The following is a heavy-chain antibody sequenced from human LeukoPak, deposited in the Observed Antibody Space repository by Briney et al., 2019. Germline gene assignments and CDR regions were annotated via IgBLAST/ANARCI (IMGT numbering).Heavy chain of an antibody. CDR1: GYTFTGYY. Sequence: ASVKVSCKASGYTFTGYYMHWVRQAPGQGLEWMGWINPNSGGTNYAQKFQGRVTMTRDTSISTAYMELSRLRSDDTAVYYCAREGLDSSGYYFDYWGQGTQVTVSS. CDR2: INPNSGGT. J-gene: IGHJ4*02. CDR3: AREGLDSSGYYFDY. V-gene: IGHV1-2*02. D-gene: IGHD3-22*01.